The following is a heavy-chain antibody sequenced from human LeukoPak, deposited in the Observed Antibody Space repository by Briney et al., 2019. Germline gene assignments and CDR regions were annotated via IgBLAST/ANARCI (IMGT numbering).Heavy chain of an antibody. CDR3: ARGSRWYPDY. J-gene: IGHJ4*02. V-gene: IGHV4-38-2*02. Sequence: PSETLSLTCTVSGYSISSGYYWGWIRPPPGKGLEWIGSIYHSGSTYYNPSLKSRVTISVDTSKNQFSLKLSSVTAADTAVYYCARGSRWYPDYWGQGTLVTVSS. CDR1: GYSISSGYY. D-gene: IGHD4-23*01. CDR2: IYHSGST.